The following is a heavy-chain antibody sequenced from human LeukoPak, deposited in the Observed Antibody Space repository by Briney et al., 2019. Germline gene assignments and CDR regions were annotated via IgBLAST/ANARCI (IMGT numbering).Heavy chain of an antibody. Sequence: SETLSLTCTVSGGSISSSSYYWGWIRQPPGKGLEWIGSIYYSGSTYYNPSLKSRVTISVDTSKNQFSLKLSSVTAADTAVYYRARHVKVALVDYWGQGTLVTVSS. CDR2: IYYSGST. J-gene: IGHJ4*02. CDR1: GGSISSSSYY. CDR3: ARHVKVALVDY. V-gene: IGHV4-39*01.